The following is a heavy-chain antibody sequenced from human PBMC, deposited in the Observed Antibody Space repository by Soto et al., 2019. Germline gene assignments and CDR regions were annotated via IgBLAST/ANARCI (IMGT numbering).Heavy chain of an antibody. CDR2: IYYSGST. J-gene: IGHJ3*02. Sequence: QVQLQESGPGLVKPSETLSLTCTVSGGSISSYYWSWIRQPPGKGLEWIGYIYYSGSTNYNPSLKRRVTISVDTSKNQFSLKLSSVTAVDTAVYYCARQQWLVLNAFDIWGQGTMVTVSS. D-gene: IGHD6-19*01. V-gene: IGHV4-59*01. CDR1: GGSISSYY. CDR3: ARQQWLVLNAFDI.